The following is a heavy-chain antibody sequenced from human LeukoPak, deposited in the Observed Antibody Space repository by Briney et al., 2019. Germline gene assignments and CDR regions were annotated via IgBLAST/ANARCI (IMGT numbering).Heavy chain of an antibody. CDR1: GFTFDDYA. J-gene: IGHJ4*02. V-gene: IGHV3-9*01. CDR2: IRWDRGTV. D-gene: IGHD1-26*01. Sequence: GGSLRLSCAASGFTFDDYAMHWVRQAPGKGLEWVSGIRWDRGTVGYAGSVKGRFTISRDNAKISVYLQMNSLRAEDTALYYFARGIDSSGTYSGWGFHLRYWGQGTLVTVSS. CDR3: ARGIDSSGTYSGWGFHLRY.